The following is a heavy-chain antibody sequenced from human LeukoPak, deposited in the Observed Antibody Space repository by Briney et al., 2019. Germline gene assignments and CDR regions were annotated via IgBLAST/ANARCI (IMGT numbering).Heavy chain of an antibody. CDR1: GFSFTTYG. J-gene: IGHJ4*02. Sequence: HPGGSLRLSCSTSGFSFTTYGMHWVRQAPGKGLEWVAFISYDGGKRYFADSVKGRFSISRDNSASALFLDMDSLRTEDTAVYFCAKGLGWFGNFYFNFFDHWGQGILVTVSS. CDR3: AKGLGWFGNFYFNFFDH. V-gene: IGHV3-30*18. D-gene: IGHD3-10*01. CDR2: ISYDGGKR.